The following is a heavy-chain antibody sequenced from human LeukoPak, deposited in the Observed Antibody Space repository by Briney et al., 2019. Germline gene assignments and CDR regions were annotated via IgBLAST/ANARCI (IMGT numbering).Heavy chain of an antibody. V-gene: IGHV3-7*03. CDR2: VKQDGSER. Sequence: GGSLRLSCAASGFTFRSYWMSWVRQPPGKGLEWVANVKQDGSERYYVDSVKGRFTISRDNTKNSLSLQMSSLRAEDTAVYFCAKRGIVIRSLFVVGYHKEASYFDSWGQGALVTVSS. J-gene: IGHJ4*02. CDR1: GFTFRSYW. D-gene: IGHD3-16*01. CDR3: AKRGIVIRSLFVVGYHKEASYFDS.